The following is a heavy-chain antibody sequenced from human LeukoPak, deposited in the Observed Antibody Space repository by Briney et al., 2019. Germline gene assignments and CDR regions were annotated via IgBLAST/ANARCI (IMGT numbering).Heavy chain of an antibody. V-gene: IGHV4-31*03. CDR2: IYYSGST. J-gene: IGHJ5*02. CDR3: ARAPGREWWFDP. CDR1: GGSISSGGYY. D-gene: IGHD2-8*01. Sequence: SETLSLTCTVSGGSISSGGYYWSWIRQHPGKGLEWIGYIYYSGSTYYNPSLKSRVTISVDTSKNQFSLKLSSVTAADTAVYYCARAPGREWWFDPWGQGTLVTVSS.